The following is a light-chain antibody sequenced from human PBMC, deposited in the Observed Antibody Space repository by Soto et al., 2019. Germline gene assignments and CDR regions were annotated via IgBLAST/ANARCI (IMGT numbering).Light chain of an antibody. CDR1: SSDVGGYNY. Sequence: QSVLTQPPSASGPPGQSVTISCTGTSSDVGGYNYVSWYQQHPGKAPKLMIYEVSKRPSGVPDRFSGSKSGNTASLTVSGLQAEDEADYYCSSYAGSNNWVFGGGSQLTVL. V-gene: IGLV2-8*01. J-gene: IGLJ3*02. CDR2: EVS. CDR3: SSYAGSNNWV.